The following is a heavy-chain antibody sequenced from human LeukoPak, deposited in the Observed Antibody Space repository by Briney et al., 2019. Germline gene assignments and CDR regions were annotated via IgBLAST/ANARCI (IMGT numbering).Heavy chain of an antibody. Sequence: ASVKVSCKASGGTFSSYTISWLRQAPGQGLEWMGRIIPILGIANYAQKFQGRVTITADKSTSTAYMELSSLRSEDTAVYYCARGTYYDFWSSGFDYWGQGTLVTVSS. CDR3: ARGTYYDFWSSGFDY. J-gene: IGHJ4*02. D-gene: IGHD3-3*01. V-gene: IGHV1-69*02. CDR2: IIPILGIA. CDR1: GGTFSSYT.